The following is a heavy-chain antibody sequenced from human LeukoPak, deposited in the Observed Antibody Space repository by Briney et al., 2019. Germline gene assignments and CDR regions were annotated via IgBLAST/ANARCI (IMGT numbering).Heavy chain of an antibody. Sequence: GGSLRLSCAASGXTFSNFWMSWVRQAPGKGLEWVANIKQDGSEKNYVDSVKGRFTISRDNAKNSLYLQMNSLRAEDTAVYYCATQRDYWGQGTLVTVSS. CDR3: ATQRDY. CDR1: GXTFSNFW. J-gene: IGHJ4*02. CDR2: IKQDGSEK. V-gene: IGHV3-7*05.